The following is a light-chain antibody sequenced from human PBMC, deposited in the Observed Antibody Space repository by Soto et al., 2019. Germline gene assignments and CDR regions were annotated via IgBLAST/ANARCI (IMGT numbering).Light chain of an antibody. V-gene: IGLV2-14*01. J-gene: IGLJ1*01. Sequence: QSALTQPASVSGSPGQSITISCTGTSSDIGGYNFVSWYQQYPGEVPKLMIYDVNARPSGVSNRFSGSKSGNTASLTISGLQANDEADYYCSSYTSASTLVFGTGTKATVL. CDR2: DVN. CDR3: SSYTSASTLV. CDR1: SSDIGGYNF.